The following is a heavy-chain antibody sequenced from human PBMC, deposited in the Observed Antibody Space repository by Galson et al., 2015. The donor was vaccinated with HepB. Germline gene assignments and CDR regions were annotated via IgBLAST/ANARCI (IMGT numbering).Heavy chain of an antibody. Sequence: SLRLSCAVSGFTFSDYRMNWVRQAPGKGLEWISHISRSSIVIYYADFVKGRFTISRDNAKNLLYLQMNSLTDEDTAVYYCTRDFAEMATDYWGQGTMVTVSS. V-gene: IGHV3-48*02. CDR3: TRDFAEMATDY. D-gene: IGHD5-24*01. CDR1: GFTFSDYR. J-gene: IGHJ4*02. CDR2: ISRSSIVI.